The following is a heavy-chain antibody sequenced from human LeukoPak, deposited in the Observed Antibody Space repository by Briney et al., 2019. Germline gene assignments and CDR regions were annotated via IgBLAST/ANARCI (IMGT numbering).Heavy chain of an antibody. Sequence: GGSLRLSCAASGLSFVSYAMTWVRQAPGKGLEWVSVISGRGDTTYYADSVKGRFTISRDNAKNSLYLQMNSLRAEDTAVYYCAAEQVPPFDNWGQGPWVTVSS. CDR1: GLSFVSYA. V-gene: IGHV3-23*01. D-gene: IGHD1-1*01. J-gene: IGHJ4*02. CDR2: ISGRGDTT. CDR3: AAEQVPPFDN.